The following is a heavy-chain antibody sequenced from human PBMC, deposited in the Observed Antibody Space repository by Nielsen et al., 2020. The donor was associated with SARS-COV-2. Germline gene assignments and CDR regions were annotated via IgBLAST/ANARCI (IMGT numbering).Heavy chain of an antibody. D-gene: IGHD6-19*01. CDR1: GFTFSSYG. J-gene: IGHJ6*02. CDR3: ARDPGGGPHSSGYGMDV. V-gene: IGHV3-33*01. Sequence: GESLKISCAASGFTFSSYGMHWVRQAPGKGLEWVAVIWYDGSNKYYADSVKGRFTISRDNSKNTLYLQMNSLRAEDTAVYYCARDPGGGPHSSGYGMDVWGQGTTVTVSS. CDR2: IWYDGSNK.